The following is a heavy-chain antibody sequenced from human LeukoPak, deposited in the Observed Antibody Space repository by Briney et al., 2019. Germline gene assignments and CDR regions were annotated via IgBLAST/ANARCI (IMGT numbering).Heavy chain of an antibody. CDR2: MNPNSGNT. J-gene: IGHJ4*02. Sequence: ASVKVPCKASGYTFTSYDINWLRQATGQGLEWMGWMNPNSGNTGYAQKFQGRVTMTRNTSMSTAYMELSGLRSEDTAVYYCAIRTPVDIVATLGERVKKGLDYWGQGTLVTVSS. V-gene: IGHV1-8*01. CDR3: AIRTPVDIVATLGERVKKGLDY. D-gene: IGHD5-12*01. CDR1: GYTFTSYD.